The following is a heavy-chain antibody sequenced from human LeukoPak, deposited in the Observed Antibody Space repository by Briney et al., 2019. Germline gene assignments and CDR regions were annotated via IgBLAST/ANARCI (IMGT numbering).Heavy chain of an antibody. CDR2: IYYRGGT. Sequence: KPSETLSLTCTVSGGSISSSSNYWGWIRQPPGKGLEWIGSIYYRGGTYYSPSLKSRVTISVDTSKNQFSLRLSSVTASDTAVYHCARGVRYSSGWYGEYYFDYWGQGTLVTVSS. CDR1: GGSISSSSNY. V-gene: IGHV4-39*01. D-gene: IGHD6-19*01. J-gene: IGHJ4*02. CDR3: ARGVRYSSGWYGEYYFDY.